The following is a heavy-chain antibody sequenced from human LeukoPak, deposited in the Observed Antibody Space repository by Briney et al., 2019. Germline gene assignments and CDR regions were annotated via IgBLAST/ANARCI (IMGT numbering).Heavy chain of an antibody. CDR3: ARDLGRDGYIGTFDY. J-gene: IGHJ4*02. CDR2: MIGDGSEI. D-gene: IGHD5-24*01. V-gene: IGHV3-7*01. CDR1: GFTFSNSW. Sequence: GGSLRLSCAASGFTFSNSWMTWVRQAPGKGLEWVASMIGDGSEIHYVDSVKGRFTISRDNAKNSLYLQMNSLRAEDTAVYYCARDLGRDGYIGTFDYWGQGTLVTVSS.